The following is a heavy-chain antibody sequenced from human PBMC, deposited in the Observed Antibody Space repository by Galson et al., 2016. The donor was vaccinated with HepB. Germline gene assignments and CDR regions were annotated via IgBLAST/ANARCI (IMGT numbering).Heavy chain of an antibody. CDR2: ISYDGGNK. CDR1: GFSFSTYW. J-gene: IGHJ6*02. V-gene: IGHV3-30*18. Sequence: SLRLSCAASGFSFSTYWMSWVRQAPGKGLEWVAVISYDGGNKYYADSVKGRFTISRDNSEKTVYLQMNSLRGEDTAVYYCAKDFWDLRGGHYYYGMDFWGQGTMVTVSS. CDR3: AKDFWDLRGGHYYYGMDF. D-gene: IGHD3-3*01.